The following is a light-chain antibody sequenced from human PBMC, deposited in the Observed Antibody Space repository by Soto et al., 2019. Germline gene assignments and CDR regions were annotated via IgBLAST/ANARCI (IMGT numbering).Light chain of an antibody. Sequence: EIVMTQYPHSLSVSPGERVTLSCRASQSVSSSLAWYQQYPGQAPRLLIYGASTRATGIPARFSGSGSGTEFTLTITSLQSEDFAVYYCQQYHNWPPLTFGGGTKVEIK. CDR1: QSVSSS. CDR2: GAS. CDR3: QQYHNWPPLT. J-gene: IGKJ4*01. V-gene: IGKV3-15*01.